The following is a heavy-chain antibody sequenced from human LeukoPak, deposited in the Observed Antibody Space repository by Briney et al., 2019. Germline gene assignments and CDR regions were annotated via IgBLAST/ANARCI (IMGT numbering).Heavy chain of an antibody. J-gene: IGHJ5*02. CDR1: GFTFSSFA. CDR2: ISGSGDST. CDR3: ARRVSSSWYGP. V-gene: IGHV3-23*01. D-gene: IGHD6-13*01. Sequence: GGSLRLSCAASGFTFSSFAMSWVRQAPGKGLEWVSTISGSGDSTYYADSVKGRFTISRDNSKNTLFLQMNSLRAEDTAVYYCARRVSSSWYGPWGQGTLVTVSS.